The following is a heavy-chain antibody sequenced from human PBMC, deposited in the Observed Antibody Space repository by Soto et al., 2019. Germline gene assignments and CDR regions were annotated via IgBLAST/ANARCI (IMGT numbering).Heavy chain of an antibody. CDR3: AKGLNYFDY. CDR2: LTSSGGGT. CDR1: GFTFSSYA. J-gene: IGHJ4*02. Sequence: GGSLRLSCAASGFTFSSYAMSWVRQAPGKGLEWVSSLTSSGGGTYYADSVKGRFTISRDNSKNTLYLQMNSLRAEDTALYYCAKGLNYFDYWGQGTLVTVSS. V-gene: IGHV3-23*01.